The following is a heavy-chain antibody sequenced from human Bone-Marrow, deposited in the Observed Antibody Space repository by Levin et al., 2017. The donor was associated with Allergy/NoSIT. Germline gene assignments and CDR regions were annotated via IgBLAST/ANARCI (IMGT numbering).Heavy chain of an antibody. Sequence: GGSLRLSCAASGFTFDDYAMHWVRQAPGKGLEWVSGISWNSGSIGYADSVKGRFTISRDNAKNSLYLQMNSLRAEDTALYYCAKGGPGYCSSTSCMDHTNTHYYYYYGMDVWGQGTTVTVSS. CDR3: AKGGPGYCSSTSCMDHTNTHYYYYYGMDV. D-gene: IGHD2-2*01. V-gene: IGHV3-9*01. CDR2: ISWNSGSI. CDR1: GFTFDDYA. J-gene: IGHJ6*02.